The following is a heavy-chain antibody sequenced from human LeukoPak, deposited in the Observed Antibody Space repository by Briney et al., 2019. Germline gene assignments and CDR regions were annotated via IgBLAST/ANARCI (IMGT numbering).Heavy chain of an antibody. CDR2: ISSSGSTI. Sequence: GGSLSLSCAASGFTFSDYYMSWIRQAPGKGLEWVSYISSSGSTIYYADSVKGRFTISRDNAKNSLYLQMNSLRAEDTAVYYCARDWMRLAARPNWFDPWGQGTLVTVSS. D-gene: IGHD6-6*01. CDR3: ARDWMRLAARPNWFDP. J-gene: IGHJ5*02. V-gene: IGHV3-11*01. CDR1: GFTFSDYY.